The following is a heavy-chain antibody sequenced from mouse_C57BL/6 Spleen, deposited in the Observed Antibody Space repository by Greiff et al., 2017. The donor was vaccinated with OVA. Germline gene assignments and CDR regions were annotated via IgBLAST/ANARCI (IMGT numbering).Heavy chain of an antibody. CDR2: IDPSDSYT. Sequence: QVQLQQPGAELVMPGASVKLSCKASGYTFTSYWMHWVKQRPGQGLEWIGEIDPSDSYTNYNQKFKGKSTLTVDKSSSTAYMQLSSLTSEDSAVYYCAKGAYGNYEDAMDYWGQGTSVTVSS. J-gene: IGHJ4*01. CDR3: AKGAYGNYEDAMDY. V-gene: IGHV1-69*01. CDR1: GYTFTSYW. D-gene: IGHD2-1*01.